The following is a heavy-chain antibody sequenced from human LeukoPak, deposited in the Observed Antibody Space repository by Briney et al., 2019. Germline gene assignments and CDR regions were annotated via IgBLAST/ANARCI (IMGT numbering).Heavy chain of an antibody. Sequence: PGGSLRLSCVGSGFTFSSTAMSWVRQAPGKGPEWVSAISESSGNIYYADSVRGRYTISRDNSKNTLYLHMNGLSAEDTAVYYCAKWGLAYGLDVWGQGTTVTVSS. D-gene: IGHD3-16*01. CDR1: GFTFSSTA. CDR3: AKWGLAYGLDV. J-gene: IGHJ6*02. CDR2: ISESSGNI. V-gene: IGHV3-23*01.